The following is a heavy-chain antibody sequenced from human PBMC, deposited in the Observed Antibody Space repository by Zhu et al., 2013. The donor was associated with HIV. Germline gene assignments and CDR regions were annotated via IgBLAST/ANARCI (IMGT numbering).Heavy chain of an antibody. CDR3: ARGRLERPFPSYYYYYYMDV. V-gene: IGHV1-69*01. CDR1: GGTFSSYA. CDR2: IIPIFGTA. J-gene: IGHJ6*03. Sequence: QVQLVQSGAEVKKPGSSVKVSCKASGGTFSSYAISWVRQAPGQGLEWMGGIIPIFGTANYAQKFQGRVTITADESTSTAYMEPSSLRSEDTAVYYCARGRLERPFPSYYYYYYMDVWGKGPRSPSP. D-gene: IGHD1-1*01.